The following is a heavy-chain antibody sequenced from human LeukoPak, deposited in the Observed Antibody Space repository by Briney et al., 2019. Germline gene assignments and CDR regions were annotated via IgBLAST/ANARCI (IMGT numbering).Heavy chain of an antibody. V-gene: IGHV4-59*01. Sequence: PSETLSLTCTVSGGSISSYYWSWIRQPPGKGLEWIGYIYYSGSTDYNPSLKSRVTISVDTSKSQFSLKLSSVTAADTAVYYCARLAVAGAYYYYGMDVWGQGTTVTVSS. CDR2: IYYSGST. D-gene: IGHD6-19*01. CDR3: ARLAVAGAYYYYGMDV. J-gene: IGHJ6*02. CDR1: GGSISSYY.